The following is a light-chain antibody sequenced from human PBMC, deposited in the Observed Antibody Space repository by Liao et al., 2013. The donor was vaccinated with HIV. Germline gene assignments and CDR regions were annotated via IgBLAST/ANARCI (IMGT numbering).Light chain of an antibody. CDR2: YDS. J-gene: IGLJ1*01. CDR3: QLWDSSSDHPYV. Sequence: SYVLTQPPSVSVAPGETASIACGGPNIGGFSVHWYQQKPGQAPLVVIYYDSDRPSGIPERFSGSNSGNTATLTISRVEPGDEADYYCQLWDSSSDHPYVFGTGTQVTVL. CDR1: NIGGFS. V-gene: IGLV3-21*01.